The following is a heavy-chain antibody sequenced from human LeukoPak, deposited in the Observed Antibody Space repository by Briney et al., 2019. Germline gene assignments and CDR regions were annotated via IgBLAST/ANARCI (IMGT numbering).Heavy chain of an antibody. J-gene: IGHJ4*02. D-gene: IGHD3-10*01. CDR3: ARDKGGFGEFVNY. Sequence: GASVKVSCKASGYTFTSYDINWVRQATGLGPEWMGWMNPNSGNTGYAQKFQGRVTMTRNASISTAYMELRSLRSDDTAVYYCARDKGGFGEFVNYWGQGTLVTVSS. CDR1: GYTFTSYD. CDR2: MNPNSGNT. V-gene: IGHV1-8*01.